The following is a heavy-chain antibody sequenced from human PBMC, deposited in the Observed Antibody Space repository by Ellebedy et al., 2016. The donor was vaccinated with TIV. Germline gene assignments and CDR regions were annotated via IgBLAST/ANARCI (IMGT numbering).Heavy chain of an antibody. Sequence: PGGSLRLSCAASGFTFSSYAMSWVRQAPGKGLEWVSVISGGGDNTYYADSVKGRFTISRDNSKNTLYLQMNSLRAEDTAVYYCAKGAVQWGSGSYTSYWGQGTLVTVSS. CDR1: GFTFSSYA. V-gene: IGHV3-23*01. D-gene: IGHD3-10*01. J-gene: IGHJ4*02. CDR2: ISGGGDNT. CDR3: AKGAVQWGSGSYTSY.